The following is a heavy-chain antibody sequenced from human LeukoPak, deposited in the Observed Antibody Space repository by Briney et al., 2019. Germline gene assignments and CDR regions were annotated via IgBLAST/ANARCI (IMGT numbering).Heavy chain of an antibody. CDR1: GYTFTNYG. CDR2: ISAYNGNT. Sequence: GASVKVSCKASGYTFTNYGFTWVRQAPGQGLEWMGWISAYNGNTNYAQKLQGRVTMTTDTSTSTAYMELRSLRSDDTAVYYCARNFRDGSSWHYYYYYMDVWGKGTTVTISS. CDR3: ARNFRDGSSWHYYYYYMDV. D-gene: IGHD6-13*01. V-gene: IGHV1-18*01. J-gene: IGHJ6*03.